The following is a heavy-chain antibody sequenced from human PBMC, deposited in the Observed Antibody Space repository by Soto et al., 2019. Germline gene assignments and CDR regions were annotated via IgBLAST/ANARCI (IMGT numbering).Heavy chain of an antibody. CDR3: ARDPRAYYDSSGYYHSGYYYGMDV. Sequence: SVKVSCKASGGTFISYAISWVRQAPGQGLEWMGGIIPIFGTANYAQKFQGRVTITADESTSTAYMELSSLRSEDTAVYYCARDPRAYYDSSGYYHSGYYYGMDVWGQGTTVTVSS. D-gene: IGHD3-22*01. V-gene: IGHV1-69*13. CDR2: IIPIFGTA. J-gene: IGHJ6*02. CDR1: GGTFISYA.